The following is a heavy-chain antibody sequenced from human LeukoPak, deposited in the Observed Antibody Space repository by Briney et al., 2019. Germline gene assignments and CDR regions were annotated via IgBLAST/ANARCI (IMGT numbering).Heavy chain of an antibody. CDR1: GFTFSSYG. CDR3: AKDLGATRKGQLGDYFDF. J-gene: IGHJ4*02. V-gene: IGHV3-48*01. D-gene: IGHD6-6*01. CDR2: ISTSGRII. Sequence: GGSLRLSCTVSGFTFSSYGMNWVRQAPGKGLEWVSHISTSGRIIYYADSLKGRITISRDNAKNSVYLQMNSLRAEDTAVYYCAKDLGATRKGQLGDYFDFWGQGTLVTVSS.